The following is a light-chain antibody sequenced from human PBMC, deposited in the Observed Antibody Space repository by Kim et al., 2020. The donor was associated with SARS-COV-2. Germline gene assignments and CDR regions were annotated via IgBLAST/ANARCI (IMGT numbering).Light chain of an antibody. J-gene: IGLJ3*02. V-gene: IGLV1-47*01. CDR3: AVWDDSLSGWV. CDR1: SSNIGTNE. Sequence: QSALAQPPSASGTPGQTVTISCSGSSSNIGTNEVFWYQQFPGTAPKLLISGVPDRFSASKSGTSASLAISGLRSEDEADYYCAVWDDSLSGWVFGGGTQLTVL.